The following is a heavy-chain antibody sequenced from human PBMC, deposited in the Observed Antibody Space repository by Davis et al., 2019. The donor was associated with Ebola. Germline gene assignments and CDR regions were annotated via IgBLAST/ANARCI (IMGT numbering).Heavy chain of an antibody. V-gene: IGHV3-9*01. CDR3: AKDSSGWSSNWFDP. CDR1: GFTFDAYA. Sequence: GGSLRLSCAASGFTFDAYAMHWVRQAPGKGLEWVSGITWNSGSIGYADSVKGRFTISRDNAKNSLYLQMNSLRAEDTALYYCAKDSSGWSSNWFDPWGQGTLVTVSS. J-gene: IGHJ5*02. D-gene: IGHD6-19*01. CDR2: ITWNSGSI.